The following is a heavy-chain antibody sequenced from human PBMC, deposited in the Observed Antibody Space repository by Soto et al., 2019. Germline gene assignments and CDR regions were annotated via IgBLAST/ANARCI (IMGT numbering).Heavy chain of an antibody. Sequence: GESLKISGKGSGYSFTSYWIGWVRQMPGKGLEWMGIIYPGDSDTRYSPSFQGQVTISADKSISTAYLQWSSLKASDTAMYYCARLLGYCSGGSCYNYYYAMDVWGQGTTVTVSS. CDR2: IYPGDSDT. J-gene: IGHJ6*02. D-gene: IGHD2-15*01. CDR1: GYSFTSYW. CDR3: ARLLGYCSGGSCYNYYYAMDV. V-gene: IGHV5-51*01.